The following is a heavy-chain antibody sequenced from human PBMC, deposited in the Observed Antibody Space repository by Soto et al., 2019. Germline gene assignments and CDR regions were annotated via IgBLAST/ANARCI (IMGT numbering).Heavy chain of an antibody. CDR2: IIPIFGTA. Sequence: SVKVSCKASGGPFSSYGISWVRQAPGQGLEWMGGIIPIFGTANYAQKFQGRVTITADESTSTAYMELSSLRSEDTAVYYCARDDYDILPGYSNWGQGTLVTVSS. J-gene: IGHJ4*02. D-gene: IGHD3-9*01. CDR1: GGPFSSYG. CDR3: ARDDYDILPGYSN. V-gene: IGHV1-69*13.